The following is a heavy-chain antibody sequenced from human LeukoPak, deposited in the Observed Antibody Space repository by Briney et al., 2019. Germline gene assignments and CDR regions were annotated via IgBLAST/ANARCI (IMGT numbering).Heavy chain of an antibody. D-gene: IGHD3-3*01. Sequence: PSETLSLTCTVSGGSISSSSYYWGWIRQPPGKGLDWFGSIYFSGSTYYNPSLKSRVTMSVDTSKNQFSLKLSSVTAADTAVYFCASGRYWFDPWGLGTLVTVSS. CDR2: IYFSGST. CDR3: ASGRYWFDP. V-gene: IGHV4-39*01. CDR1: GGSISSSSYY. J-gene: IGHJ5*02.